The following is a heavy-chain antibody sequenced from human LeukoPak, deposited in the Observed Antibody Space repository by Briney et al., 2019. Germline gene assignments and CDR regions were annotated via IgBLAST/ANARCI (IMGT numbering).Heavy chain of an antibody. CDR3: AKDIGWFDP. V-gene: IGHV3-23*01. CDR1: GFTFRSYA. Sequence: PGGSLRLFCAASGFTFRSYAMNWVRQAPGKGLEWVSAISGTGDSPHYADSVKGRFTISRDNSKNTLYLQMNSLRAEDTAFYYCAKDIGWFDPWGQGTLVTVSS. J-gene: IGHJ5*02. CDR2: ISGTGDSP.